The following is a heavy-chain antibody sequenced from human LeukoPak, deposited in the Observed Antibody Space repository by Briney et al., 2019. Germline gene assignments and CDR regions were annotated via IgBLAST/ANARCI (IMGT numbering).Heavy chain of an antibody. CDR3: ARGTMARVGHDAFDI. J-gene: IGHJ3*02. CDR2: IYPDDSDT. D-gene: IGHD1-7*01. V-gene: IGHV5-51*01. CDR1: GYSFTSYW. Sequence: HGESLKISCKGSGYSFTSYWIGWVRQMPGKGLEWMGIIYPDDSDTRYSPSFQGQVTISADKSISTAYLQWSSLKASDTAMYYCARGTMARVGHDAFDIWGQGTMVTVSS.